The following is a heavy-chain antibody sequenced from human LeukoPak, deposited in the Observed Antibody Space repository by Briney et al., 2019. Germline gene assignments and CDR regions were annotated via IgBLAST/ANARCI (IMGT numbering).Heavy chain of an antibody. CDR3: ARDRGNQRGYYYYYMDV. CDR1: GFTFSSYS. J-gene: IGHJ6*03. Sequence: GESLKISCAASGFTFSSYSMNWVRQAPGKGLEGVSSISSSSSYIYYADSVKGRFTISRDNAKNSLYLQMNSLRAEDTAVYYCARDRGNQRGYYYYYMDVWGKGTTVTVSS. D-gene: IGHD1-14*01. V-gene: IGHV3-21*01. CDR2: ISSSSSYI.